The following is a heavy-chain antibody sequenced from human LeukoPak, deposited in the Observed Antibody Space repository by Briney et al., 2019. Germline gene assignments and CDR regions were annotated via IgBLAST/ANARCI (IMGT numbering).Heavy chain of an antibody. CDR3: AKAPSYYYDSSGYYGYYFDY. V-gene: IGHV3-30*18. CDR1: GFTFSSYG. D-gene: IGHD3-22*01. J-gene: IGHJ4*02. Sequence: PGGSLRLSCEASGFTFSSYGMHWVRQAPGKGLEWVAVISYDGSNKYYADSVKGRFTISRDNSKNTLYLQMNSLRAEDTAVYYCAKAPSYYYDSSGYYGYYFDYWGQGTLVTVSS. CDR2: ISYDGSNK.